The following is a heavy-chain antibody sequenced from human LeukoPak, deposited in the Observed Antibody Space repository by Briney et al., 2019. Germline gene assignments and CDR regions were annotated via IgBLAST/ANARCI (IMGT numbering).Heavy chain of an antibody. Sequence: GSLRLSCAASGFTFSSYAMSWVRQAPGKGLEWIGEINHSGSTNYNPSLKSRVTISVDTSKNQFSLKLSSVTAADTAVYYCARFTTMVPDYWGQGTLVTVSS. V-gene: IGHV4-34*01. D-gene: IGHD3-10*01. CDR2: INHSGST. J-gene: IGHJ4*02. CDR3: ARFTTMVPDY. CDR1: GFTFSSYA.